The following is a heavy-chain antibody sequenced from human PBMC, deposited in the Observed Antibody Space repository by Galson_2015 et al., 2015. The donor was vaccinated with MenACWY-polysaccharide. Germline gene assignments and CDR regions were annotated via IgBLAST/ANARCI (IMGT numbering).Heavy chain of an antibody. CDR2: ISWNSGSI. V-gene: IGHV3-9*01. CDR1: GFTFDDYA. D-gene: IGHD6-13*01. Sequence: SLRLSCAASGFTFDDYAMHWVRHAPGKGLEWVSGISWNSGSIGYADSVKGRFTISRDNAKNSLYLQMNSLRAEDTALYYCAKDMNRGIASAGSFCGQGTTVTVSS. J-gene: IGHJ6*02. CDR3: AKDMNRGIASAGSF.